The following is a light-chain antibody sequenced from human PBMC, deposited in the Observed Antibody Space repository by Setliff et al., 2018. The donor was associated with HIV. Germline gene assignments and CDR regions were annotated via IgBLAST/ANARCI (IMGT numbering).Light chain of an antibody. CDR3: QSADSRGTYV. J-gene: IGLJ1*01. V-gene: IGLV3-25*03. CDR1: NIGSKS. CDR2: KDS. Sequence: SYELTQPPSVSVAPGKTARITCGVNNIGSKSVHWYQQKPGQAPVLVIYKDSERPSGIPERFSGSTSGTTVTLTISGVQAEDEADYYCQSADSRGTYVFGTGTKVTVL.